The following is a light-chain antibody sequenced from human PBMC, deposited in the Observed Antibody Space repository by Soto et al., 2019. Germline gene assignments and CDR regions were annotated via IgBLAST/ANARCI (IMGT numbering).Light chain of an antibody. CDR3: QQYDPCFRYS. V-gene: IGKV1-5*01. Sequence: DIQMTQSPSTLSASVGDRVTITCRASQSISSRLAWYQKKPGKAPKLLIYDALNLERGDPTRFSGSGSGTEFALSIGSLQPDDFATYYCQQYDPCFRYSFCQGTKLEIK. CDR1: QSISSR. J-gene: IGKJ2*01. CDR2: DAL.